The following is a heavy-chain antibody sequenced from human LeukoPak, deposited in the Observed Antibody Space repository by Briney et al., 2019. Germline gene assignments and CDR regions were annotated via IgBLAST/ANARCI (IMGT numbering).Heavy chain of an antibody. CDR2: ISAYNGNT. D-gene: IGHD2-2*02. Sequence: ASVKVSCKASGYTLIRYVISGVRPAPGRGLEGMGWISAYNGNTNYAQKLHGRVTMTTDTSTSTAYMELRSLRSDDTAVYYCARDRATPDWFDPWGQGTLVTVSS. V-gene: IGHV1-18*01. CDR1: GYTLIRYV. J-gene: IGHJ5*02. CDR3: ARDRATPDWFDP.